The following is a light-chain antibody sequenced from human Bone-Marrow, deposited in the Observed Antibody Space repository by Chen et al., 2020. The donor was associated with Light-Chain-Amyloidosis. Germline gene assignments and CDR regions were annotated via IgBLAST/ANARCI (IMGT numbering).Light chain of an antibody. CDR2: EDD. CDR3: PSYQGSSQGV. V-gene: IGLV6-57*01. Sequence: NFMLTQPPSVSESPGKTVIISCTRSSGSIATNYVQWYQQRPGSSPTTVIYEDDQSPSGVPDRFSGSIDRTSNSASLTSSGLKTEDEADSYCPSYQGSSQGVFGGGTKLTVL. CDR1: SGSIATNY. J-gene: IGLJ3*02.